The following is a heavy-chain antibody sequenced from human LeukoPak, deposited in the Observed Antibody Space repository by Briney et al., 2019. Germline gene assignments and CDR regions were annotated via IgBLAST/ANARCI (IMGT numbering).Heavy chain of an antibody. CDR3: ARLGAGWPNNWFDP. D-gene: IGHD6-25*01. Sequence: SETLSLTCTVSGGSISSYYWSWIRQPAGKGLEWTGRIYTSGSTNYNPSLKSRVTMSVDTSKNQFSLKLSSVTAADTAVYYCARLGAGWPNNWFDPWGQGTLVTVSS. CDR2: IYTSGST. J-gene: IGHJ5*02. CDR1: GGSISSYY. V-gene: IGHV4-4*07.